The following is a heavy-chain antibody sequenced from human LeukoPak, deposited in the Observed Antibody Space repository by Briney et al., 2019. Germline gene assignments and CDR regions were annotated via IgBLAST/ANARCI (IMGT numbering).Heavy chain of an antibody. CDR3: AKTVSGSYNQAGDY. J-gene: IGHJ4*02. CDR2: ISGSGENT. CDR1: GYPFSSYA. V-gene: IGHV3-23*01. D-gene: IGHD3-10*01. Sequence: PGGSLRLSCAASGYPFSSYAMSWVRQAPGKGLEWVSAISGSGENTNYADSVKGRFTMSRDNSRNMLYLQMNSLRDEDTAKYYCAKTVSGSYNQAGDYWGQGTLVTVSS.